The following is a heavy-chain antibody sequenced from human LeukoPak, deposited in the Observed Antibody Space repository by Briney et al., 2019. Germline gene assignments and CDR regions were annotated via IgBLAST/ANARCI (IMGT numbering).Heavy chain of an antibody. Sequence: SETLSLTCTVSGGSLSSYYWSWIRQPPGKGLEWIGYIYYSGSTNYNPSLKSRVTISVDTSKNQFSLKLSSVTAADTAVYYCARDLYDYGDYFDAFDIWGQGTMVTVSS. CDR3: ARDLYDYGDYFDAFDI. CDR2: IYYSGST. J-gene: IGHJ3*02. CDR1: GGSLSSYY. D-gene: IGHD4-17*01. V-gene: IGHV4-59*01.